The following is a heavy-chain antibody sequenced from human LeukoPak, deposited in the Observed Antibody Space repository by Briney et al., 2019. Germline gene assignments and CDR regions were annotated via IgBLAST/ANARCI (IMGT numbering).Heavy chain of an antibody. CDR3: AREVAAAGTVY. Sequence: SETLSLTCTVSGGSISSGGYYWSWIRQHPGKGLEWIGYIYYSGSTYYNPSLKSRVTISVDTSKNQFSLKLSSVTAADTAVYYCAREVAAAGTVYWGQGTLVTVSS. D-gene: IGHD6-13*01. CDR1: GGSISSGGYY. V-gene: IGHV4-31*03. J-gene: IGHJ4*02. CDR2: IYYSGST.